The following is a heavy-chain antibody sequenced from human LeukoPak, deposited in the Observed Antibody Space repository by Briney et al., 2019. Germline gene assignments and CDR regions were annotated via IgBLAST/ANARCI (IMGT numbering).Heavy chain of an antibody. CDR3: ASDSGSGAPFDY. Sequence: SETLSPTCTVSGGSMSSYYWSWIRQPPGKGLEWIGYIYYSGSTNYNPSLKSRVTISVDTSKNQFSLKLSSVTAADTAVYYCASDSGSGAPFDYWGQGTLVTVSS. J-gene: IGHJ4*02. CDR2: IYYSGST. D-gene: IGHD3-10*01. V-gene: IGHV4-59*01. CDR1: GGSMSSYY.